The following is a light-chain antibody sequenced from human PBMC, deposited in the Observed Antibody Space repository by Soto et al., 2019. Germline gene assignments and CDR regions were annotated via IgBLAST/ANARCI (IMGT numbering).Light chain of an antibody. V-gene: IGLV2-14*03. J-gene: IGLJ2*01. Sequence: QSVLTQPASVSGSPGQSITISCTGTSSDIGGYNYVSWYQQHPGKAPKLMIYDVSDRPLGVSNRFSGSKSGNTASLTISGLQAEDEADYYCASYASSNTVLFGGGTKLTVL. CDR3: ASYASSNTVL. CDR1: SSDIGGYNY. CDR2: DVS.